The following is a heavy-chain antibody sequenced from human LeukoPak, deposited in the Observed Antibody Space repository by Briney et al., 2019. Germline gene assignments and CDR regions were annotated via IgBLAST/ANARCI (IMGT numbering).Heavy chain of an antibody. CDR3: LCYYASATFY. CDR2: ISGTVRGERA. Sequence: GGSLRLSCATSGCSFINSGMTWVRQAPGKGLEWVSDISGTVRGERAYYADSVKGRFTISRDNSKNTLYLQMNGLRADDTAVYHCLCYYASATFYWGQGTLVTVSS. CDR1: GCSFINSG. V-gene: IGHV3-23*01. D-gene: IGHD3-10*01. J-gene: IGHJ4*02.